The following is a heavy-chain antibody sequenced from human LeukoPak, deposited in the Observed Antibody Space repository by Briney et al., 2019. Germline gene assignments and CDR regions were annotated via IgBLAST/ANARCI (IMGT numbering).Heavy chain of an antibody. CDR1: GYTFTSYG. Sequence: ASVKVSCKASGYTFTSYGISWVRQAPGQGLEWMGGIIPIFGTANYAQKFQGRVTITADESTSTAYMELSSLRSEDTAVYYCARDRIYYDFWSGSRFFQHWGQGTLVTVSS. CDR2: IIPIFGTA. D-gene: IGHD3-3*01. V-gene: IGHV1-69*13. CDR3: ARDRIYYDFWSGSRFFQH. J-gene: IGHJ1*01.